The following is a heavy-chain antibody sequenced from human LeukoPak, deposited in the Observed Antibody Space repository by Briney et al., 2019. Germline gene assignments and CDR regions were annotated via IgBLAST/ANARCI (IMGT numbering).Heavy chain of an antibody. CDR3: VGAVAGTRHFDY. J-gene: IGHJ4*02. CDR2: IYTSGST. D-gene: IGHD6-19*01. V-gene: IGHV4-4*07. CDR1: SGSISSYY. Sequence: SETLSLTCTVSSGSISSYYWNWIRQPAGKGLEWIGRIYTSGSTNYSPSLQSRVTMSVDTSKNQFSLKLSSVTAADTALYYCVGAVAGTRHFDYWGQGTLVTVSS.